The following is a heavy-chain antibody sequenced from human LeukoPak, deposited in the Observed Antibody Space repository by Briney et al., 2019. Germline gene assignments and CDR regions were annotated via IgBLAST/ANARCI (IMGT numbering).Heavy chain of an antibody. V-gene: IGHV1-46*01. D-gene: IGHD4-17*01. J-gene: IGHJ1*01. CDR2: INPSGGST. CDR1: GYTFTSYH. Sequence: ASVKVSCKASGYTFTSYHMHWVRQAPGQGLEWMGIINPSGGSTSYAQKFQGRVTMTRDTSTSTVYMELSSLRSEDTAVYYCARDGGSYGAARYFQYWGQGTLVTVSS. CDR3: ARDGGSYGAARYFQY.